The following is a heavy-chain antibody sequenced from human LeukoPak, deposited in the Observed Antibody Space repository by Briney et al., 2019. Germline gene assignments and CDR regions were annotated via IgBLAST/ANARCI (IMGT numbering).Heavy chain of an antibody. CDR2: VSGSGDST. J-gene: IGHJ4*02. V-gene: IGHV3-23*01. CDR3: AKGLWYYYDSSGYVDY. D-gene: IGHD3-22*01. Sequence: GWSLTLSCAASGFTFSSYGMSGVRPALGKGLEWVSSVSGSGDSTYYAASVKGWITISRDNSKNTLYLQMNSLRAEDTAVYYCAKGLWYYYDSSGYVDYWGQGTMVTVSP. CDR1: GFTFSSYG.